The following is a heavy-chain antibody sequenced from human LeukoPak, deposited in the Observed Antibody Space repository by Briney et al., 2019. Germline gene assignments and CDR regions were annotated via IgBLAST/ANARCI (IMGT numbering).Heavy chain of an antibody. V-gene: IGHV4-4*07. D-gene: IGHD2-15*01. CDR3: ARGVRCSGGSCYSDAFDI. J-gene: IGHJ3*02. CDR2: IYTSGST. Sequence: SETLSLTCTVSGGSISSYYWSWIRQPAGKGLEWIGRIYTSGSTNYNPYLKSRVTISVDTSKNQFSLKLSSVTAADTAVYYCARGVRCSGGSCYSDAFDIWGQGTMVTVSS. CDR1: GGSISSYY.